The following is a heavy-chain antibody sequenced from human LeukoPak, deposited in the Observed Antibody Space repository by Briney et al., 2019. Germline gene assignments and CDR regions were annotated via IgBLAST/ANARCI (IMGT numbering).Heavy chain of an antibody. V-gene: IGHV3-11*04. D-gene: IGHD6-13*01. CDR3: ARDMGYSSSWYSRGSFDY. CDR2: ISSSGSTI. Sequence: GGSLRLSCAAPGFTFSDYYMSWIRQAPGKGLEWVSYISSSGSTIYYADSVKGRFTISRDNAKNSLYLQMNSLRAEDTAVYYCARDMGYSSSWYSRGSFDYWGQGTLVTVSS. CDR1: GFTFSDYY. J-gene: IGHJ4*02.